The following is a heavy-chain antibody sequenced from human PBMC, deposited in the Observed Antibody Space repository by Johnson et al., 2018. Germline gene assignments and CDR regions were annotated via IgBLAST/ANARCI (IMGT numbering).Heavy chain of an antibody. CDR1: GDSISEYY. J-gene: IGHJ4*02. D-gene: IGHD3-22*01. CDR2: ISYSGSP. Sequence: QVQLQESGAGLVKHSETXSLTCTVSGDSISEYYWSWMRQPPGTGLELIGFISYSGSPKDNPSLKSRVTISVDKSKNHSSLKLSSVTAADTAVYYCARGGRSSYYDSGGYYTYWGQGTLVTVSS. V-gene: IGHV4-59*01. CDR3: ARGGRSSYYDSGGYYTY.